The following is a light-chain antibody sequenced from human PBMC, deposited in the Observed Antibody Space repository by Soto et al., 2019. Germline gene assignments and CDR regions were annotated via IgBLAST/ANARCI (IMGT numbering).Light chain of an antibody. Sequence: QSVLTQPASVSGSPGQSITISCTGTNNDVGGYNFVSWYQQQPGKAPKLLISEGGKRPSGVSSRFSNSKSGNTASLTISGLQAEDEAEYYCCSYVAGGTYVFGTGTKLTVL. V-gene: IGLV2-23*01. CDR1: NNDVGGYNF. J-gene: IGLJ1*01. CDR2: EGG. CDR3: CSYVAGGTYV.